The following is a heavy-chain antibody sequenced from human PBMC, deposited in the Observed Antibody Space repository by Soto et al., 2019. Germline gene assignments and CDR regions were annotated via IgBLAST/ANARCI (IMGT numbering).Heavy chain of an antibody. CDR3: ARGLGSPRYLRYYYYMDV. Sequence: QVQLVQSGAEVKKPGASMRVSCKASGYTITRFDINWVRQAAGQGLEWTGRMSPNSGNTAYAQKFRERGNMTRNNSISTPYGEPSGLRAEDTAEYYCARGLGSPRYLRYYYYMDVWGKGTTVTFSS. CDR2: MSPNSGNT. V-gene: IGHV1-8*01. J-gene: IGHJ6*03. D-gene: IGHD1-26*01. CDR1: GYTITRFD.